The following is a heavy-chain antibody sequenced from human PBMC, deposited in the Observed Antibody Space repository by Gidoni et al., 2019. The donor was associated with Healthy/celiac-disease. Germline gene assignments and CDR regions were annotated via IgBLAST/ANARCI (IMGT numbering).Heavy chain of an antibody. J-gene: IGHJ6*02. CDR3: ARSHDWNDAYYYYGMDV. D-gene: IGHD1-1*01. CDR2: IIPIFGTA. V-gene: IGHV1-69*01. Sequence: TFSSYAISWVRQAPGQGLEWMGGIIPIFGTANYAQKFQGRVTISADESTSTAYMELSSLRSEDTAVYYCARSHDWNDAYYYYGMDVWGQGTTVTVSS. CDR1: TFSSYA.